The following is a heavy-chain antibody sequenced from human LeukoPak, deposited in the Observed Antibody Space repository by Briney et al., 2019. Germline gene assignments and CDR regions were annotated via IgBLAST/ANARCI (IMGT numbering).Heavy chain of an antibody. CDR3: AKNFYGDYNVFFDY. CDR1: GFTFSSYW. CDR2: INSDGSTT. J-gene: IGHJ4*02. D-gene: IGHD4-17*01. Sequence: GGSLRLSCVASGFTFSSYWMHWVRQAPGKGLVWVSRINSDGSTTSYADSVKGRFTISRDNAKNTLYLQMNSLRAEDTAIYYCAKNFYGDYNVFFDYWGQGTLVTVSS. V-gene: IGHV3-74*01.